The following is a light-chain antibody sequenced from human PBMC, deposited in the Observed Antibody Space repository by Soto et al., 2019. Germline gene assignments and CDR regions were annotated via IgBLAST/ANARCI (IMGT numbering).Light chain of an antibody. V-gene: IGLV2-14*01. Sequence: QSALTQPASVSGSPGQSITISCTGTSSDVGGYSRVSWYQHHPGKAPKLMIYEVSDRPSGVSNRFSGSKSGNTASLTISGLQAEDEADYYCNSYTSSKTRVFGTGTRS. CDR1: SSDVGGYSR. CDR2: EVS. CDR3: NSYTSSKTRV. J-gene: IGLJ1*01.